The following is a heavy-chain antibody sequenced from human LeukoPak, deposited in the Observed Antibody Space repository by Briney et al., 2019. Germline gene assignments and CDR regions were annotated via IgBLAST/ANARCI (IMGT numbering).Heavy chain of an antibody. Sequence: GGSLRLSCAASGFTFRNYWMHWVRQAPGKGLVWVSRINIDETNAYADSVKDRFPITRDNAKNTMYLQMNSLRAEDTAVYFCGRGGDGIDNWGQGTTVIVSS. CDR2: INIDETNA. CDR3: GRGGDGIDN. J-gene: IGHJ3*02. CDR1: GFTFRNYW. V-gene: IGHV3-74*01.